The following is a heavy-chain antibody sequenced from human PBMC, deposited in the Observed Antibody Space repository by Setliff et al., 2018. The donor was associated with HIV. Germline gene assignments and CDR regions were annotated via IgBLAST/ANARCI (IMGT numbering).Heavy chain of an antibody. Sequence: ASVKVSCKTSGYTFTASYLHWVRQAPGQGLQWMGWMHPNSGATKYAQKFRDRVTLTGDTSISTASMELSSLKSDDTAVYYCARRNWNDGVDYWGQGTLVTVSS. CDR1: GYTFTASY. CDR3: ARRNWNDGVDY. V-gene: IGHV1-2*02. J-gene: IGHJ4*02. D-gene: IGHD1-20*01. CDR2: MHPNSGAT.